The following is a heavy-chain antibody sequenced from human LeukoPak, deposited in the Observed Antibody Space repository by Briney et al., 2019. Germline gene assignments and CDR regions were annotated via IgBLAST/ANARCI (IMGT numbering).Heavy chain of an antibody. J-gene: IGHJ4*02. CDR2: ISGSGGST. CDR1: GFTFSSYS. CDR3: VKGALYYDILTGYYAEAAFDY. V-gene: IGHV3-23*01. Sequence: GGSLRLSCAASGFTFSSYSMNWVRQAPGKGLEWVSAISGSGGSTYYADSVKGRFTISRDNSKNTLYLQMNSLRAEDTAVYYCVKGALYYDILTGYYAEAAFDYWGQGTLVTVSS. D-gene: IGHD3-9*01.